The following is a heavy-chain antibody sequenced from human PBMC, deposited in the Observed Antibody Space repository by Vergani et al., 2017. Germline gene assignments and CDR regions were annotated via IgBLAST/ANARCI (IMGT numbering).Heavy chain of an antibody. CDR2: IYYSGST. CDR1: GGSISSSSYY. D-gene: IGHD3-10*01. J-gene: IGHJ6*03. CDR3: ARDTYHFSMVRGVDYYYYYMDV. Sequence: QLQLQESGPGLVKPSETLSLTCTVSGGSISSSSYYWGWIRQPPGKGLEWIGYIYYSGSTYYNPSLKSRVTLPVDTSKNQFSLKLSSVTAADTAVYYCARDTYHFSMVRGVDYYYYYMDVWGKGTTVTVSS. V-gene: IGHV4-39*07.